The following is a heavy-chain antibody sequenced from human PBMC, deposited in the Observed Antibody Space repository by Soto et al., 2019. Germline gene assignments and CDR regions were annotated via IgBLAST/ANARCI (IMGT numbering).Heavy chain of an antibody. V-gene: IGHV4-30-2*01. CDR3: ARGYCSGGSCYPPFDY. J-gene: IGHJ4*02. Sequence: SETLSLTCAVSGGSISSGGYSWSWIRQPPGKGLEWIGYIYHSGSTYYNPSLKSRVTISVDRSKNQFSLKLSSVTAADTAVYYCARGYCSGGSCYPPFDYWGQGTLVTVSS. D-gene: IGHD2-15*01. CDR1: GGSISSGGYS. CDR2: IYHSGST.